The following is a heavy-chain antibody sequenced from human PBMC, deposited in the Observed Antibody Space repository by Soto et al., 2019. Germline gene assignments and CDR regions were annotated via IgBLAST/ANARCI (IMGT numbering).Heavy chain of an antibody. J-gene: IGHJ3*02. CDR2: ISGSGGST. V-gene: IGHV3-23*01. D-gene: IGHD5-12*01. Sequence: GGSLRLSCAASGFTFSSYAMSWVRQAPGKGLEWVSAISGSGGSTYYADSVKGRFTISRDNSKNTLYLQMNSLRAEDTAVYYCAKVLTGPVATHVAFDIWGQGTMVTVSS. CDR1: GFTFSSYA. CDR3: AKVLTGPVATHVAFDI.